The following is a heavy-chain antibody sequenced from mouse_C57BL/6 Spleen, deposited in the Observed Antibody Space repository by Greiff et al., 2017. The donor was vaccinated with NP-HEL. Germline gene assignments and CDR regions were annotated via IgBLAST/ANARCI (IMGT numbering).Heavy chain of an antibody. CDR2: IDPSDSYT. Sequence: QVQLQQPGAELVMPGASVKLSCKASGYTFTSYWMHWVKQRPGQGLEWIGEIDPSDSYTNYNQKFKGKSTLTADKSSSTAYMQLSSLTSEDSAVYYCARGNDGHAMDYWGQGTSVTVSS. D-gene: IGHD2-12*01. V-gene: IGHV1-69*01. CDR1: GYTFTSYW. J-gene: IGHJ4*01. CDR3: ARGNDGHAMDY.